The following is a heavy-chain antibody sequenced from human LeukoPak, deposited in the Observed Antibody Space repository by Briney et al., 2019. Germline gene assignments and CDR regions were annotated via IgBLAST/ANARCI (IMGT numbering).Heavy chain of an antibody. CDR2: IYHSGST. V-gene: IGHV4-38-2*02. Sequence: SETLSLTCTVSGYSISSGYYWGWIRQPPGKGLEWIGSIYHSGSTHYNPSLKSRVTISVDTSKNQFSLKLSSVTAADTAVYYCAIGRAAAGIHWFDPWGQGTLVTVSS. CDR1: GYSISSGYY. D-gene: IGHD6-13*01. J-gene: IGHJ5*02. CDR3: AIGRAAAGIHWFDP.